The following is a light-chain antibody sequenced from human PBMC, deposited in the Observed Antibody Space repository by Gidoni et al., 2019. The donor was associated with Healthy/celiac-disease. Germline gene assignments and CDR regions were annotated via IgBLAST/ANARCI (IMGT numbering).Light chain of an antibody. CDR3: CSDAGSSFWV. Sequence: QSALTQPASVSGSPGQSITISCTGTSSDVGSYNLVSWYQQHPGKAPKLMIYEGSKRPSGVSNRVSGSKSGNTASLTISGLQAEDEADYYCCSDAGSSFWVFGGGTKLTVL. CDR1: SSDVGSYNL. V-gene: IGLV2-23*01. J-gene: IGLJ3*02. CDR2: EGS.